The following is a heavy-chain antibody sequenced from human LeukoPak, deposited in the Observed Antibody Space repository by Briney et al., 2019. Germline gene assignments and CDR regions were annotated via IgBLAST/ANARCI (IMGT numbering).Heavy chain of an antibody. Sequence: PSETLSLTCTVSGGSISSDYWTWIRQPPGKGLEWIGYIHHSGSTKYNPSLKSRVTISVDTSKNQFSLNLRSVTAADTAVYYCAKKGRTYTDYGGYYDHMDVWGKGTTVTVS. J-gene: IGHJ6*03. CDR1: GGSISSDY. D-gene: IGHD4-17*01. V-gene: IGHV4-59*08. CDR2: IHHSGST. CDR3: AKKGRTYTDYGGYYDHMDV.